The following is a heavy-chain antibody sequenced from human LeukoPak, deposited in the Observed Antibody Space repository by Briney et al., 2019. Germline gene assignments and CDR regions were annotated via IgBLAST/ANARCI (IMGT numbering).Heavy chain of an antibody. Sequence: SGTLSLTCAVSGGSISSSNWWSWVRQPPGKGLEWIGEIYHSGSTNYNPSLKSRVTISVDKSKNQFSLKLSSVTAEDTAVYYCAKSPIAAAGTRTAFDIWGQGTMVTVSS. CDR3: AKSPIAAAGTRTAFDI. V-gene: IGHV4-4*02. CDR2: IYHSGST. J-gene: IGHJ3*02. D-gene: IGHD6-13*01. CDR1: GGSISSSNW.